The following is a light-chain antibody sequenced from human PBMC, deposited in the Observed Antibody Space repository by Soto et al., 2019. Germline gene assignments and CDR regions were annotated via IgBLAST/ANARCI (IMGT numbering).Light chain of an antibody. CDR1: TSNIGSHY. V-gene: IGLV1-47*01. Sequence: QSVLTQPPSASGTPGQSLTISCTGSTSNIGSHYVYWYQHLPGTAPKVLIVRDGHRPSAVPDRFFGSKSGTSASLAISGLRSEDEAHYYCAGWDESMTGWVFGGGTKVTVL. CDR2: RDG. J-gene: IGLJ3*02. CDR3: AGWDESMTGWV.